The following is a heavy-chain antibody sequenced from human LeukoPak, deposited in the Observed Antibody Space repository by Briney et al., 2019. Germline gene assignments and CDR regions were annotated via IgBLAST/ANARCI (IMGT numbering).Heavy chain of an antibody. Sequence: GGFLRLSCAASGFTFSSYGMHWVRQAPGKGLEWVAFIRYDGSNKYYADSVKGRFTISRDNSKNTLYLQMNSLRAEDTAVYYCAKVPVDTAMVTGDYWGQGTLVTVSS. CDR1: GFTFSSYG. CDR3: AKVPVDTAMVTGDY. V-gene: IGHV3-30*02. CDR2: IRYDGSNK. J-gene: IGHJ4*02. D-gene: IGHD5-18*01.